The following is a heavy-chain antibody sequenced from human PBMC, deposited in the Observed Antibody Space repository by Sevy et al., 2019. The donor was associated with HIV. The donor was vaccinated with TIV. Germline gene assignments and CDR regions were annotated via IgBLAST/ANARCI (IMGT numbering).Heavy chain of an antibody. D-gene: IGHD3-10*01. Sequence: GGSPRLSCTASGFTFSSYTIAWVRQAPGKGLEWVSLISGSARTTSYSDSVKGRFTISRDNSQNTVYLQMNSLRAEDTAVYYCAKDDVQSDSSGFDYWGRGTLVTVSS. CDR3: AKDDVQSDSSGFDY. V-gene: IGHV3-23*01. CDR2: ISGSARTT. J-gene: IGHJ4*02. CDR1: GFTFSSYT.